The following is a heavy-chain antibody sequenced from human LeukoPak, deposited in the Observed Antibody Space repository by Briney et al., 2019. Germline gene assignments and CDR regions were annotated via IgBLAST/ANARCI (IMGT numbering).Heavy chain of an antibody. CDR2: IDDSGNT. J-gene: IGHJ3*02. CDR1: GGSVSSGSYF. D-gene: IGHD3-10*01. V-gene: IGHV4-61*01. CDR3: ARSDYHNSGSHTVFDAFDI. Sequence: SETLSLTCTVSGGSVSSGSYFWSWIRQPPGKGLEWIGYIDDSGNTNYNPSLKSQVPISVDKSKNQFSLKLSFVTAADTAMYYCARSDYHNSGSHTVFDAFDIWGQGTRVTVSS.